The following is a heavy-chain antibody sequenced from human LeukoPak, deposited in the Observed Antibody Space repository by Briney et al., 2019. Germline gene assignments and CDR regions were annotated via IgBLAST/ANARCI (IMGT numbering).Heavy chain of an antibody. J-gene: IGHJ3*02. V-gene: IGHV4-34*01. Sequence: PSETLSLTCAVYGGSFSGYYWSWIRQPPGKGLEWIGEINHSGSTNYNPSLKSRVTISVDTSKNQISLKLSSVTAADTAVYYCARVSPNLRAFDIWGQGTMVTVSS. CDR3: ARVSPNLRAFDI. CDR1: GGSFSGYY. D-gene: IGHD1-7*01. CDR2: INHSGST.